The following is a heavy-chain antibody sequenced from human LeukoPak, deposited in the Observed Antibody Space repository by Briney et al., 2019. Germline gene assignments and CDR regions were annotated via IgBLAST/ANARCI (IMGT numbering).Heavy chain of an antibody. Sequence: GESPKISCKGSGYSFTSYWIGWVRQMPGKGLEWMGIIYPGDSDTRYSPSFQGQVTISADKSISTAYLQWSSLKASDTAMYYCARHPYCGGDCYPPLWDWGQGTLVTVSS. J-gene: IGHJ4*02. D-gene: IGHD2-21*02. CDR1: GYSFTSYW. V-gene: IGHV5-51*01. CDR2: IYPGDSDT. CDR3: ARHPYCGGDCYPPLWD.